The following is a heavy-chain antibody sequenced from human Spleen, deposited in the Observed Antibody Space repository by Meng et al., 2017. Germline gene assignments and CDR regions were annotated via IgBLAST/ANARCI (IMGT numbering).Heavy chain of an antibody. CDR3: ARNDFWSGYFDY. V-gene: IGHV4-61*01. CDR2: IYYSGST. J-gene: IGHJ4*02. D-gene: IGHD3-3*01. CDR1: GGSVSSGSYY. Sequence: VQLQESGPGLVRPSETLSLTCTVSGGSVSSGSYYWSWIRQPPGKGLEWIGYIYYSGSTNYNPSLKSRVTISVDTSKNQFSLKLSSVTAADTAVYYCARNDFWSGYFDYWGQGTLVTVSS.